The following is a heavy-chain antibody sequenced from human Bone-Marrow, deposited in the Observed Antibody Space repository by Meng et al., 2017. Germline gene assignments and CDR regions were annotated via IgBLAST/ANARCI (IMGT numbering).Heavy chain of an antibody. D-gene: IGHD6-19*01. CDR2: IDTAGDT. CDR1: GFTFSSYY. CDR3: ATDHLQGSGWYRKYYYNYYGMDV. Sequence: GESLKISCAASGFTFSSYYMHWVRQATGKGLEWVSAIDTAGDTYYTGSVKGQFTISRENAKNSLYLQMNSLSAGDTAVYYCATDHLQGSGWYRKYYYNYYGMDVWGQGTTVTVS. V-gene: IGHV3-13*01. J-gene: IGHJ6*02.